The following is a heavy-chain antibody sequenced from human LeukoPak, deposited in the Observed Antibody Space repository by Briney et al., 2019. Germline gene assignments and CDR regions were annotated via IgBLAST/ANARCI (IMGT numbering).Heavy chain of an antibody. CDR3: ARAIVVVPAASYYFDY. D-gene: IGHD2-2*01. Sequence: PSETLSLTCAVYGGSFSGYYWSWIRQPPGKGLEWIGEINHSGSTNYNPSLKGRVTISVDTSKNQFSLKLSSVTAADTAVYYCARAIVVVPAASYYFDYWGQGTLVTVSS. V-gene: IGHV4-34*01. J-gene: IGHJ4*02. CDR1: GGSFSGYY. CDR2: INHSGST.